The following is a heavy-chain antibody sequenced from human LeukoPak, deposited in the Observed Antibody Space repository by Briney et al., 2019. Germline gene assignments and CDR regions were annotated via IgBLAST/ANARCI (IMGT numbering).Heavy chain of an antibody. Sequence: PSETLSLTCTVSGGSISSSSYYWGWIRQPPGKGLEWIGSIYYSGSTYYNPSLKSRVTISVDTSKNQFSLKLSSVTAADTAVYYCARTKTQLTYYYDSSGTWGYWGQGTLVTVSS. V-gene: IGHV4-39*01. CDR3: ARTKTQLTYYYDSSGTWGY. CDR1: GGSISSSSYY. D-gene: IGHD3-22*01. CDR2: IYYSGST. J-gene: IGHJ4*02.